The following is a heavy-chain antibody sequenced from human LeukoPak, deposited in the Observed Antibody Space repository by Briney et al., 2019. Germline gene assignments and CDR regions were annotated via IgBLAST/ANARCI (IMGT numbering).Heavy chain of an antibody. Sequence: GASVKVSCKASGYTFTSYYMHWVRQAPGQGLEWMGIINPSGGSTSYAQKFQGRVTISVDTSKNQFSLKLSSVTAADTAVYYCASAPSLGMVRGVLPRIWGQGTLVTVSS. CDR1: GYTFTSYY. CDR2: INPSGGST. D-gene: IGHD3-10*01. CDR3: ASAPSLGMVRGVLPRI. J-gene: IGHJ4*02. V-gene: IGHV1-46*01.